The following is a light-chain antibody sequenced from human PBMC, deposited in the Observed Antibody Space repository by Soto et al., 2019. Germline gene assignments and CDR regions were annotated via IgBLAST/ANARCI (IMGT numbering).Light chain of an antibody. J-gene: IGKJ1*01. Sequence: VLTQSPATMSLSPGEGASLSYRANKNINSNSFASHQKKPGQTPRLLIYCTSTRAPDIPDRFSGSGSGSDFTLTINGLGPEDLAAYHCHHYGSSMRAFGQGTKVDIK. CDR1: KNINSNS. V-gene: IGKV3-20*01. CDR3: HHYGSSMRA. CDR2: CTS.